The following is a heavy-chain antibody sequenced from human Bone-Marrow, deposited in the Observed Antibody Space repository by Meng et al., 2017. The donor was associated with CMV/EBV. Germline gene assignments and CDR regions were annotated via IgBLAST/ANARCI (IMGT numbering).Heavy chain of an antibody. CDR2: MNPNSGNT. CDR1: GYTFTSYD. V-gene: IGHV1-8*02. CDR3: ARLSSNYYDSSGRNWFDP. D-gene: IGHD3-22*01. Sequence: ASVKVSCKASGYTFTSYDINWVRQATGQGLEWMGWMNPNSGNTGYAQKFQGRVTMTRNTSLGTAYMELSSLRSEDTAVYYCARLSSNYYDSSGRNWFDPWGQGTLVTVSS. J-gene: IGHJ5*02.